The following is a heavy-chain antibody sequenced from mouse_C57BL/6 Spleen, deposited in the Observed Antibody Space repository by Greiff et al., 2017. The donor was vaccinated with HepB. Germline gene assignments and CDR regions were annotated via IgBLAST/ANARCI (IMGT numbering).Heavy chain of an antibody. D-gene: IGHD3-3*01. Sequence: AQLQQSGPELVKPGASVKISCKASGYAFSSSWMNWVKQRPGKGLEWIGRIYPGDGDTNYNGKFKGKATLTADKSSSTAYMQLSSLTSEDSAVYFCARRGWAHYAMDYWGQGTSVTVSS. CDR3: ARRGWAHYAMDY. V-gene: IGHV1-82*01. CDR1: GYAFSSSW. CDR2: IYPGDGDT. J-gene: IGHJ4*01.